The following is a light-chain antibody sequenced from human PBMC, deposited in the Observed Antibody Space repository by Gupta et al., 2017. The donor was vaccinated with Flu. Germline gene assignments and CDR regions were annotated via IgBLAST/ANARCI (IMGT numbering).Light chain of an antibody. J-gene: IGKJ3*01. V-gene: IGKV3-11*01. CDR2: DAS. Sequence: EIVLTQSPATLSLSPGERATLSCRASQSVSSSLAWYQQKPGQAPRLLIYDASSRASGIPARFSGSGSGTDFTLTISSLEPEDFAVYYCQQRTNWPRVTFGPGTKVDIK. CDR3: QQRTNWPRVT. CDR1: QSVSSS.